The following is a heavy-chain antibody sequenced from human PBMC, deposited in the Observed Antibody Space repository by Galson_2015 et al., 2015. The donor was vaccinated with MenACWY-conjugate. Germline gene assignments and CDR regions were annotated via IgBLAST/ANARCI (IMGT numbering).Heavy chain of an antibody. CDR2: MSYDGSNQ. J-gene: IGHJ4*02. CDR1: GFTFSSYT. D-gene: IGHD6-19*01. CDR3: ARGLIGYSSGPLDF. Sequence: SLRLSCAASGFTFSSYTMHWVRQTPGKGLEWVALMSYDGSNQYYADSLKGRLTISRDNSKNTLYLQMDSLGAEDTAVYSCARGLIGYSSGPLDFWGQGALVTVSS. V-gene: IGHV3-30*01.